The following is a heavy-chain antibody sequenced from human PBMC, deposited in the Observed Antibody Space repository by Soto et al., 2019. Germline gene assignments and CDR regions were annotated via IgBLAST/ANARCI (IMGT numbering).Heavy chain of an antibody. V-gene: IGHV4-59*01. CDR1: GGSLSSYF. J-gene: IGHJ6*04. D-gene: IGHD3-3*01. CDR3: AREAEVRFFAATIGYLRDF. Sequence: TLSLTCTVSGGSLSSYFWSWMRQPPGKGLEWIGHISYSGSTNYNSSLKSRVSMSVDTSKNQVSLKLSSVTAADTAMYYCAREAEVRFFAATIGYLRDFWGKGPAVIVSS. CDR2: ISYSGST.